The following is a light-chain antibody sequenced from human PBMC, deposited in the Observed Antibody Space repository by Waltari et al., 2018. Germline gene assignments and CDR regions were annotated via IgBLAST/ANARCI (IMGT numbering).Light chain of an antibody. CDR2: WAT. Sequence: DIVMTQSPGSLAVSLGERATINCRSSRIIFYSSRYKDYLAWYQQRPGQPPRLIISWATTRESGVPDRFIGSGSETDFTLTITSLQAEDVAVYYCQQYLRTPPTFGQGTKVEI. CDR3: QQYLRTPPT. J-gene: IGKJ1*01. V-gene: IGKV4-1*01. CDR1: RIIFYSSRYKDY.